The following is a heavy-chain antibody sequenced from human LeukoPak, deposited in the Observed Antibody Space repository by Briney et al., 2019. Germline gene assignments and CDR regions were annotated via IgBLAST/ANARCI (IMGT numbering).Heavy chain of an antibody. J-gene: IGHJ4*02. CDR1: EFSVGSNY. D-gene: IGHD4-23*01. CDR2: IYSGGST. CDR3: ARDLNDDGGNVPAYFDY. V-gene: IGHV3-66*01. Sequence: PGGSLRLSCAASEFSVGSNYMTWVRQAPGKGLEWVSLIYSGGSTYYADSVKGRFTISRDNSKNTLYLQMNSLRAEDTAVYYCARDLNDDGGNVPAYFDYWGQGTLVTVSS.